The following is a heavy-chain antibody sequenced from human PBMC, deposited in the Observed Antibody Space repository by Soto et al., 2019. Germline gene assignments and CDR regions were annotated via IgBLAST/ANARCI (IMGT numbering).Heavy chain of an antibody. Sequence: PGESQKISCKDSGYSFTSYWISWVRQMPGKGLEWMGIIYPGDSDARYSPSFQGQVTISADKSISTAYLQWSSLKASDTAMYYCARHYCSSTSCYPVYYYYYGMDVWGQGTTVTVSS. CDR1: GYSFTSYW. CDR2: IYPGDSDA. D-gene: IGHD2-2*01. CDR3: ARHYCSSTSCYPVYYYYYGMDV. V-gene: IGHV5-51*01. J-gene: IGHJ6*02.